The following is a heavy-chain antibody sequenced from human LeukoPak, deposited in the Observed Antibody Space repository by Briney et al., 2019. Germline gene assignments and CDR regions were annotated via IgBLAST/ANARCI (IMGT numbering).Heavy chain of an antibody. CDR1: GFTFSSYE. Sequence: PGGSLRLSCAASGFTFSSYEMNWVRQAPGKGLEWVSYISSSGSTIYYADSVKGRFTISRDNAKNSLYLQMNSLRTEDTAVYYCARDRAGGFDYWGQGTLVTVSS. CDR3: ARDRAGGFDY. J-gene: IGHJ4*02. CDR2: ISSSGSTI. V-gene: IGHV3-48*03.